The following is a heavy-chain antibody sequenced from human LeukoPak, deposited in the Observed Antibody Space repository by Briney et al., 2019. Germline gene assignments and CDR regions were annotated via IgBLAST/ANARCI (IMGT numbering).Heavy chain of an antibody. D-gene: IGHD4-11*01. Sequence: GGSLRLSCAASGFTFSSYAMSWVRQAPGKGLEWVSAISGSGGSTYYADSVKGRFTISRDNSKNTLYLQMNSLRAEDTAVYYCAREGNSVARRAYSNYGGYYFDYWGQGTLVTVSS. CDR3: AREGNSVARRAYSNYGGYYFDY. J-gene: IGHJ4*02. CDR2: ISGSGGST. CDR1: GFTFSSYA. V-gene: IGHV3-23*01.